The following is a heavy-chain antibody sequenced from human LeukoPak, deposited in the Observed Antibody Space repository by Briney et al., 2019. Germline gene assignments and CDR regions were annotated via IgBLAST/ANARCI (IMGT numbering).Heavy chain of an antibody. D-gene: IGHD4-17*01. CDR1: GFTMRNHW. CDR2: ISGSGGST. V-gene: IGHV3-23*01. J-gene: IGHJ4*02. Sequence: GGSLRLSCAASGFTMRNHWMSWVRQAPGKGLEWVSCISGSGGSTYYADSVKGRFTISRDNSKNTLYLQMNSLRAEDTALFFCAKQSGDYVGGGVNFDYWGQGTLVTVSS. CDR3: AKQSGDYVGGGVNFDY.